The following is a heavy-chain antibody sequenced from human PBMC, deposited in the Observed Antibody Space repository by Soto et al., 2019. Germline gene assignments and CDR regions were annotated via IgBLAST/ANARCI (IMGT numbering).Heavy chain of an antibody. D-gene: IGHD6-13*01. Sequence: GGSLRLSCEASGFTFSDYGMNWVRQSPGKGLEWVSSISSSSTYIYYSDSVKGRFTVSRDNAKKSLYLQMNSLRAEDTAVYYCAREYTARAAAGLDRWGQGTLVTVSS. CDR1: GFTFSDYG. CDR2: ISSSSTYI. V-gene: IGHV3-21*01. J-gene: IGHJ5*02. CDR3: AREYTARAAAGLDR.